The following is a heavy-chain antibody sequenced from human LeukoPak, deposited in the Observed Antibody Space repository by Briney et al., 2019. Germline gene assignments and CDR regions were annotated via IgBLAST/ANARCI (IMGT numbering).Heavy chain of an antibody. J-gene: IGHJ4*02. CDR3: ARSQIKYFDLLNGCPEYFDL. V-gene: IGHV4-31*03. Sequence: ASQTLSLTCSVSGGSISTGHYWNWIRQRPGKGLEWIGYIYYSGSTVYSPSLKSRVTISIDTSKNHFSLRLTSLTAADTAVYYCARSQIKYFDLLNGCPEYFDLWGQGALVTVSS. CDR1: GGSISTGHY. CDR2: IYYSGST. D-gene: IGHD3-9*01.